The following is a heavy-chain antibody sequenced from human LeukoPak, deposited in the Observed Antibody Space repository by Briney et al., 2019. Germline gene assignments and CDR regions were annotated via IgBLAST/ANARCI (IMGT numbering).Heavy chain of an antibody. D-gene: IGHD3-9*01. J-gene: IGHJ4*02. CDR3: ARNLYDILTGYYSYYFDY. Sequence: GESLKISCKGSGYSFTSYWIGWVRQMPGKGLEWMGIIYPGDSDTRYSPSFQGQVTISADKSISTAYLRWSSLKASDTAMYYCARNLYDILTGYYSYYFDYWGQGTLVTVSS. CDR2: IYPGDSDT. CDR1: GYSFTSYW. V-gene: IGHV5-51*01.